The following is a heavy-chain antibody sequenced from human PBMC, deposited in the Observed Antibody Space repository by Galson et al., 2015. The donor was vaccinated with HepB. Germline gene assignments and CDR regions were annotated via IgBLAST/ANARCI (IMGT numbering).Heavy chain of an antibody. CDR2: IYSGGST. Sequence: SLRLSCAASGFTVSSNYMSWVRQAPGKGLEWVSVIYSGGSTYYADSVKGRFTISRDNSKNTLYLQMNSLRAEDTAVYYCAREEWELLPHAFDIWGQGTMVTVSS. D-gene: IGHD1-26*01. CDR3: AREEWELLPHAFDI. J-gene: IGHJ3*02. V-gene: IGHV3-66*02. CDR1: GFTVSSNY.